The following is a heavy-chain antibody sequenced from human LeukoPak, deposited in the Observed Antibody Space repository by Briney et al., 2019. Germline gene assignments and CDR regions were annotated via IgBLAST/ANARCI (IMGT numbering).Heavy chain of an antibody. D-gene: IGHD3-9*01. V-gene: IGHV4-30-4*08. J-gene: IGHJ5*02. CDR2: IYYSGST. CDR3: AKARSYDLSTGAYWFDP. Sequence: PSETLSLTCTVSGGSISSSGYYWTWIRQHPGKGLEWIGYIYYSGSTSYNPSLKSRVTISLDTSKNQFSLNLNSVTGAETAVYYCAKARSYDLSTGAYWFDPWGQGTLVTVSS. CDR1: GGSISSSGYY.